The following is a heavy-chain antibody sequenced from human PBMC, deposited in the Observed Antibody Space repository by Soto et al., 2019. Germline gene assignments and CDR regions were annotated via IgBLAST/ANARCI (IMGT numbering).Heavy chain of an antibody. CDR3: ARDLGSGYDPGDY. CDR2: IIPLFGRP. J-gene: IGHJ4*02. V-gene: IGHV1-69*12. D-gene: IGHD5-12*01. Sequence: QVQLVQSGAEVKKPGSSVNVSCKASGGTFGSYVFNWVRQAPGQGLEWMGGIIPLFGRPNYAQKFQGRVTITADESTSTAYMELSSLRSDGTPVFYCARDLGSGYDPGDYWGQGTLVTVSS. CDR1: GGTFGSYV.